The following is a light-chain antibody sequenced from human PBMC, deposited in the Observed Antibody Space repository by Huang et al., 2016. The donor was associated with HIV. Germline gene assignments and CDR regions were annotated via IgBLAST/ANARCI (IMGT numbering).Light chain of an antibody. CDR3: QQSHSSPYT. J-gene: IGKJ2*01. V-gene: IGKV1-39*01. Sequence: DIQMTQSPSSLSASVGDRVTITCRASQTINSYLIWYRVKAGKAPKLLIYDASSVKRGVPSRFSGRGSGTDFTLTISSLQPEDFATYYCQQSHSSPYTFGQGTKLEIK. CDR1: QTINSY. CDR2: DAS.